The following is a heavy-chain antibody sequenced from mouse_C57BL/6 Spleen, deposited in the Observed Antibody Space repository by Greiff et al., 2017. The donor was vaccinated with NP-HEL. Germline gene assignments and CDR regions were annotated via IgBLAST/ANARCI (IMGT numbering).Heavy chain of an antibody. V-gene: IGHV1-26*01. Sequence: EVQLQQSGPELVKPGASVKISCKASGYTFTDYYMNWVKQSHGKSLEWIGDINPNNGGTSYNQKFKGKATLTVDKSSSTAYMELRSLTSEDSAVYYCASPYDGYYESAYWGQGTLVTVSA. CDR1: GYTFTDYY. CDR3: ASPYDGYYESAY. D-gene: IGHD2-3*01. CDR2: INPNNGGT. J-gene: IGHJ3*01.